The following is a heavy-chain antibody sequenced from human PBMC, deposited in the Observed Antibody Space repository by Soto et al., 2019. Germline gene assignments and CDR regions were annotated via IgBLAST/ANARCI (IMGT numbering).Heavy chain of an antibody. CDR3: ARTMRGGDPLIPDAFDI. Sequence: QVQLVESGGGVVQPGRSLRLSCAASGFTFSSYGMHWVRQAPGKGLEWVAVIWYDGSNKYYADSVKGRFTISRDNSKNTLYLQMNSLKAEDTAVYYCARTMRGGDPLIPDAFDIWGQGTMVTVSS. D-gene: IGHD2-21*02. J-gene: IGHJ3*02. CDR1: GFTFSSYG. CDR2: IWYDGSNK. V-gene: IGHV3-33*01.